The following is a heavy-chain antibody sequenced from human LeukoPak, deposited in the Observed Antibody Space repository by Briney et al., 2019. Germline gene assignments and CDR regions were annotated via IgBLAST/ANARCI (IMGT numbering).Heavy chain of an antibody. CDR1: GYTFTSYG. Sequence: ASVKVSCKASGYTFTSYGISWVRQAPGQGLEWMGWISANNGNTNYAQKLQGRVTMTTDTSTSTAYMELRRLRSDDTAVYYCARDYDSSGYYPAYFQHWGQGTLVTVSS. J-gene: IGHJ1*01. CDR2: ISANNGNT. V-gene: IGHV1-18*01. D-gene: IGHD3-22*01. CDR3: ARDYDSSGYYPAYFQH.